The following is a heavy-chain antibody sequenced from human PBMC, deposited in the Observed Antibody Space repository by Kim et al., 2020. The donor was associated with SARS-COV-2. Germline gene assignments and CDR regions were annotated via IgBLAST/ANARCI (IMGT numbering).Heavy chain of an antibody. D-gene: IGHD1-1*01. CDR3: ARLQTSHYYYGMDV. CDR2: IYYSGST. J-gene: IGHJ6*02. V-gene: IGHV4-39*01. Sequence: SETLSLTCTVSGGSISSSSYYWGWIRQPPGKGLEWIGSIYYSGSTYYNPSLKSRVTISVDTSKNQFSLKLSPVTAADTAVYYCARLQTSHYYYGMDVWGQGTTVTVSS. CDR1: GGSISSSSYY.